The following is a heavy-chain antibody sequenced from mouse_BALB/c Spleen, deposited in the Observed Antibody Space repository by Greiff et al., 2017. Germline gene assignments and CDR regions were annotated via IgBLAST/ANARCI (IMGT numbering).Heavy chain of an antibody. CDR2: IYPGSGST. D-gene: IGHD2-3*01. Sequence: LQQPGSELVRPGASVKLSCKASGYTFTSYWMHWVKQRPGQGLEWIGNIYPGSGSTNYDEKFKSKATLTVDTSSSTAYMQLSRLTSEDSAVYYCTRDGGYYGSYYAMDYWGQGTSVTVSS. CDR1: GYTFTSYW. J-gene: IGHJ4*01. V-gene: IGHV1S22*01. CDR3: TRDGGYYGSYYAMDY.